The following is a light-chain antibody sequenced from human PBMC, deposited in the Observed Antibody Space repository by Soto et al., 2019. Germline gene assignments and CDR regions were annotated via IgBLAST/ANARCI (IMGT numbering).Light chain of an antibody. CDR2: GAS. Sequence: ENVLTQSPVPLSSSPGEGATLSCRASQSVSNNNLAWYQQRPGQAPRLLIYGASSRTTGIPDRFSGFGSGTDFTLAISRLEPEDFAVYYCQKYSSQSYTFGHGTELEIK. CDR3: QKYSSQSYT. J-gene: IGKJ2*01. V-gene: IGKV3-20*01. CDR1: QSVSNNN.